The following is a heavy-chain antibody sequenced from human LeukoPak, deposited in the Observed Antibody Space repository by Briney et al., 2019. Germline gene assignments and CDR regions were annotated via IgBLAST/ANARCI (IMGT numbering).Heavy chain of an antibody. CDR1: EFMFSSYW. V-gene: IGHV3-74*01. CDR3: TREVSGSLYFDY. J-gene: IGHJ4*02. D-gene: IGHD1-26*01. CDR2: INIDGSSG. Sequence: PGGSLRLSCVGSEFMFSSYWMHWVRQAPGKGLVWVSRINIDGSSGSYADSVEGRFTISRDNAKNTLYLQMNSLRAEDTAVYYCTREVSGSLYFDYWGQGTLVTVSS.